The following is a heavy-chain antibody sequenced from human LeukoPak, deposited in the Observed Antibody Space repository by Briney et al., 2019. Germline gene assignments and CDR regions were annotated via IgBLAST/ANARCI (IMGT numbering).Heavy chain of an antibody. D-gene: IGHD6-13*01. CDR1: GYTLTELS. Sequence: ASVKVSCKVSGYTLTELSMHWVRQAPGKGLEWMGGFDPEDGETIYAQMFQGRVTMTEDTSTDTAYMELSSLRSEDTAVYYCATRPPGKQQLVRDPRGFDPWGQGTLVTVSS. J-gene: IGHJ5*02. CDR2: FDPEDGET. CDR3: ATRPPGKQQLVRDPRGFDP. V-gene: IGHV1-24*01.